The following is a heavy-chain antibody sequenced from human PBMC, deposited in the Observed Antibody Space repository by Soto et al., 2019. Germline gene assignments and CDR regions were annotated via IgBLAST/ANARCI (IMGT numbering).Heavy chain of an antibody. CDR1: GVPFSNAW. D-gene: IGHD6-13*01. J-gene: IGHJ6*02. CDR2: IKSKTDGGTT. Sequence: GGSLRLSCAASGVPFSNAWMNWVRQAPGKGLEWVGRIKSKTDGGTTDYAAPVKGRFTISRDDSKNTLYLQMNSLKTEDTAVYYCTSSDSSSWQAYYYYGMDVWGQGTTVTVSS. V-gene: IGHV3-15*07. CDR3: TSSDSSSWQAYYYYGMDV.